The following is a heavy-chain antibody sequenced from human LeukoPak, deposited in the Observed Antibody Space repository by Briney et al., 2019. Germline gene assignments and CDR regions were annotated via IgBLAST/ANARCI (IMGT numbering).Heavy chain of an antibody. CDR2: IYSSGTT. CDR1: GGSINGGNNY. CDR3: ARADYGDYDLRPEYFQH. D-gene: IGHD4-17*01. Sequence: SETLSLTCTVSGGSINGGNNYWSWIRQPAGKGLEWIGRIYSSGTTTYNPSLKSRVTISVDKSKNQFSLNLSSVTATDTAVYYCARADYGDYDLRPEYFQHWGQGTLVTVSS. J-gene: IGHJ1*01. V-gene: IGHV4-61*02.